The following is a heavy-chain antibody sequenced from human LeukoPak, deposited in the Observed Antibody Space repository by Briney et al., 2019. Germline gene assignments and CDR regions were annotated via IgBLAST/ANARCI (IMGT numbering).Heavy chain of an antibody. Sequence: ASVKVSCKTSGYTFTGYYMYWVRQAPGQRLEWMGWINPNSSVTNYAQRFQGRVTMTRDTSISAAYMELRWLTSDDTAVYYCARERGGNSPFDSWGQGTLVTVSS. CDR1: GYTFTGYY. V-gene: IGHV1-2*02. D-gene: IGHD4-23*01. J-gene: IGHJ4*02. CDR2: INPNSSVT. CDR3: ARERGGNSPFDS.